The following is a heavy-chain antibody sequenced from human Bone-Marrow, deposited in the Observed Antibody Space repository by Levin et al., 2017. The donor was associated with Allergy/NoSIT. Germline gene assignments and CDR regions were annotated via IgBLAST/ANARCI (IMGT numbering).Heavy chain of an antibody. CDR1: GFSISNYG. V-gene: IGHV3-33*01. CDR2: IWYDASYE. Sequence: SCTASGFSISNYGMHWVRQAPGKGLEWVAFIWYDASYEYYADSVKGRFTISRDNSKNAVNLQMDSLRGDDTAVYYCARGGASSAWFSGHWFFDLWGRGSLVTVSS. CDR3: ARGGASSAWFSGHWFFDL. J-gene: IGHJ2*01. D-gene: IGHD6-13*01.